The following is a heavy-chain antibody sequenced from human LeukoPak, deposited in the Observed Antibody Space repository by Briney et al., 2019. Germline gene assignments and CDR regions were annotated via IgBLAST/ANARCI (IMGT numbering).Heavy chain of an antibody. Sequence: SGPTLVKPTQTLTLTCTFSGFSLNTNAVVVGWVRQPPGQALELLTFIYGNDDKRYSPSLESRLTITKDTSKSQVVLTMTDMDYVDTATYYCVHRTTVTSVDHWGQGTLVTVSS. CDR2: IYGNDDK. D-gene: IGHD4-17*01. CDR1: GFSLNTNAVV. V-gene: IGHV2-5*01. CDR3: VHRTTVTSVDH. J-gene: IGHJ4*02.